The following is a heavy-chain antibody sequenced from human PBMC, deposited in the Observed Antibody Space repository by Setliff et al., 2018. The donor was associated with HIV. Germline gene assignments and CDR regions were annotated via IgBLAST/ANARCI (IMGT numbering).Heavy chain of an antibody. V-gene: IGHV4-39*07. J-gene: IGHJ6*02. CDR2: IYYTEGT. CDR1: GGSINNNNYY. CDR3: ARDGSRTTGATGYYYGLDV. D-gene: IGHD1-1*01. Sequence: SETLSLTCTVSGGSINNNNYYWGWIRQPPGKGLEWIGSIYYTEGTYSNPSLTSRLSISLDTSKNQFSLNLHSVTAADTAVYYCARDGSRTTGATGYYYGLDVWGQGTTVTVSS.